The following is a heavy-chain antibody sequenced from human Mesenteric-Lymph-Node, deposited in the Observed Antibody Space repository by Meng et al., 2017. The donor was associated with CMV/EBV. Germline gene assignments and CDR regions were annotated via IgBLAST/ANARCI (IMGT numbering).Heavy chain of an antibody. CDR3: ARAVGYYDSSGYYY. V-gene: IGHV3-11*01. Sequence: GGSLRLSCAASGFTFTDYYMSWIRQAPGKGLEWVSYISSSGSTIYYADSVKGRFTISRDNSKNTLYLQMNSLRAEDTAVYYCARAVGYYDSSGYYYWGQGTLVTVSS. CDR1: GFTFTDYY. CDR2: ISSSGSTI. D-gene: IGHD3-22*01. J-gene: IGHJ4*02.